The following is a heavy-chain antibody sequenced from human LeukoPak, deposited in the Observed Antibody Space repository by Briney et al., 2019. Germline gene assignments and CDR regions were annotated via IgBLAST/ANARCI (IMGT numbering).Heavy chain of an antibody. D-gene: IGHD3-10*01. Sequence: SETLSLTCAVYGGSFSGYYWSWIRQPPGKGLEWIGEINHSGSTNYNPSLKSRVTISVDTSKNQFSLKLSSVTAADTAVYYCASWAGSGSYPLDYWGQGTLVTASS. CDR2: INHSGST. CDR1: GGSFSGYY. V-gene: IGHV4-34*01. J-gene: IGHJ4*02. CDR3: ASWAGSGSYPLDY.